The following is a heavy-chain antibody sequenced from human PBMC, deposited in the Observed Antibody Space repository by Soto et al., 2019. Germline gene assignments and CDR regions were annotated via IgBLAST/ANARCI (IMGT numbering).Heavy chain of an antibody. CDR2: IYYSGST. D-gene: IGHD2-15*01. V-gene: IGHV4-61*01. CDR3: ARDRTETYSGYGMDV. CDR1: GGSVSSGSYY. Sequence: QVQLQESGPGLVKPSETLSLTCTVSGGSVSSGSYYWSWIRQPPGKGLEWIGYIYYSGSTNYNPSPKRRVTIPVDTPKHQFSLKLSSVTAADTAVYYWARDRTETYSGYGMDVWGQGTTVTVSS. J-gene: IGHJ6*02.